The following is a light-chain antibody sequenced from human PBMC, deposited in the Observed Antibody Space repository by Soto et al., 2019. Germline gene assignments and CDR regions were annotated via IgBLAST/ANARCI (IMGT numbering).Light chain of an antibody. CDR3: QQYNDYHLT. CDR2: KAS. CDR1: QSISSW. Sequence: DIQMTQSPSTLSASVGDRVTITCRASQSISSWLAWYQQKPGKAPKLLIYKASNLESGVPSRFSGSGSGTEFTLTISSLQTDDFATYYCQQYNDYHLTFGPGTKVDFK. V-gene: IGKV1-5*03. J-gene: IGKJ3*01.